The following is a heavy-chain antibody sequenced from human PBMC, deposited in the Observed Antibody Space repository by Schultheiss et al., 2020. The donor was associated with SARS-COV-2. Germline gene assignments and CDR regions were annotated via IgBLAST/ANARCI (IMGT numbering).Heavy chain of an antibody. Sequence: GGSLRLSCAASGFTFSSYAMSWVRQAPGKGLEWVSGISWNSGSIGYADSVKGRFTISRDNSKNTLYLQMNSLRAEDTAVYYCARGWGNSFDYWGQGTLVTVSS. V-gene: IGHV3-23*01. CDR2: ISWNSGSI. CDR1: GFTFSSYA. CDR3: ARGWGNSFDY. D-gene: IGHD2-8*02. J-gene: IGHJ4*02.